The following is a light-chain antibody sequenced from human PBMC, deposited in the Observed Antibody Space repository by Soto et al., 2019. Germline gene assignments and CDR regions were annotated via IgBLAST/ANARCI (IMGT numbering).Light chain of an antibody. Sequence: EIVLTQSPGTLSLSPGERATVWFGASQSVGGSSLAWYQQRPGQAPRLLIYDTSKRATGIPDRFSGSGSGTDFTLTISRLEPEDFAVYYCQQYQNSPRTFGQGTNADIK. CDR1: QSVGGSS. CDR3: QQYQNSPRT. CDR2: DTS. J-gene: IGKJ1*01. V-gene: IGKV3-20*01.